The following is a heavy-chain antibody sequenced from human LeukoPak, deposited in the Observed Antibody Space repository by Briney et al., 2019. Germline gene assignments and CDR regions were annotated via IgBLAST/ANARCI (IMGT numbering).Heavy chain of an antibody. D-gene: IGHD2-15*01. CDR2: ISAYNGNT. CDR3: ARGPYCSGSSCYSQYFDY. J-gene: IGHJ4*02. Sequence: ASVKVSCNASGYTFTTYGISWVRQPPGQGLEWMGWISAYNGNTKYAQKLQGRVSMTTDTSTSTAYMELRSLTSDDTAVYYCARGPYCSGSSCYSQYFDYWGQGTLVTVSS. CDR1: GYTFTTYG. V-gene: IGHV1-18*01.